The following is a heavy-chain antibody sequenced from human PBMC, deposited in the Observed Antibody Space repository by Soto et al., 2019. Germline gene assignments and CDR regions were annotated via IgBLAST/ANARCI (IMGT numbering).Heavy chain of an antibody. Sequence: PGGSLRLSCAASGVTFDDYAMHWVRQAPGKGLEWVSGINWSSGTIGYADSAEGRFTISRDNAKNSLYLQMNSLRAEDTALYYCAKDPRRYGSGLYYYMDVWGKGTTVTVSS. V-gene: IGHV3-9*01. J-gene: IGHJ6*03. D-gene: IGHD3-10*01. CDR1: GVTFDDYA. CDR3: AKDPRRYGSGLYYYMDV. CDR2: INWSSGTI.